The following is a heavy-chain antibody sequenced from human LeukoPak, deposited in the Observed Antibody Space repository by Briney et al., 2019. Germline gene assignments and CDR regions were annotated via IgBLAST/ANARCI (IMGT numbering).Heavy chain of an antibody. CDR2: INWNGGST. Sequence: GGSLRLSGVASGFTFDDHGMSWVRQAPGKGLEWVSIINWNGGSTGYADSVKGRFTISRDNAKNSLYLQMNSLRAEDTAFYYCARGKMVGATAWGGLDYWGQGTLVTVSS. D-gene: IGHD1-26*01. J-gene: IGHJ4*02. CDR3: ARGKMVGATAWGGLDY. V-gene: IGHV3-20*04. CDR1: GFTFDDHG.